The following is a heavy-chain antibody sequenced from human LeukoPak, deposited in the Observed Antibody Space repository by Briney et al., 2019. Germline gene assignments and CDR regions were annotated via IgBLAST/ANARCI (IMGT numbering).Heavy chain of an antibody. CDR1: GFTFSSCD. Sequence: GGSLRLSCAASGFTFSSCDMSWVRQAPGKGLEWVSSITLSGGNTFYADSVMGRFTVSRGNSKNTLYLQMNSLSAEDTAVYYCAKRGNPAVGHHYLDVWGKGTTVSVSS. D-gene: IGHD2-2*01. CDR3: AKRGNPAVGHHYLDV. J-gene: IGHJ6*03. V-gene: IGHV3-23*01. CDR2: ITLSGGNT.